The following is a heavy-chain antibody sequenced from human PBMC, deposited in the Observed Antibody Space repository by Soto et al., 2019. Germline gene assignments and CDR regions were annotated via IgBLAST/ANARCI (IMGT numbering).Heavy chain of an antibody. J-gene: IGHJ4*02. D-gene: IGHD3-3*01. CDR3: AKDISRGPTKNYDFWSGPDY. CDR1: VFTFDEYA. CDR2: ISWDGSNR. Sequence: PWWSLRLSCSASVFTFDEYAMHWVRQPPGKGLEWVSLISWDGSNRYYADSVQGRFTISRDNSKYSLYLEMNSLRPEDTALYYCAKDISRGPTKNYDFWSGPDYWGQGTLVTVSS. V-gene: IGHV3-43D*04.